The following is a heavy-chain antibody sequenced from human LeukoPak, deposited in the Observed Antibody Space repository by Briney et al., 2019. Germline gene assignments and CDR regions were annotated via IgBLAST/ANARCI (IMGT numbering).Heavy chain of an antibody. CDR2: IYTSGST. V-gene: IGHV4-4*07. Sequence: SETLSLTCTVSGGSISSYYWSWIRQPAGKGLEWIGRIYTSGSTNYNPSLKSRVTMSVDTSKSQFSLKLSSVTAADTAVYYCARSPYSSGWYLKYYFDYWGQGTLVTVSS. CDR3: ARSPYSSGWYLKYYFDY. CDR1: GGSISSYY. J-gene: IGHJ4*02. D-gene: IGHD6-19*01.